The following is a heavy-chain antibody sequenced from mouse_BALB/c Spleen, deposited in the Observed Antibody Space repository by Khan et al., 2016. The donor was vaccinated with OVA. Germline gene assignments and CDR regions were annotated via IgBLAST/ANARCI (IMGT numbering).Heavy chain of an antibody. CDR1: GFSLSDYG. J-gene: IGHJ4*01. V-gene: IGHV2-6-5*01. Sequence: VQGVESGPGLVAPSQNLSITCTVSGFSLSDYGVSWIRQPPGKGLEWLGVIWGGGSTYYNSALKSRLSISKDNYKSQVFLKMSSLQSDDTAMFYCAKGVWSYYYTLDYWGQGTSVTVSS. CDR3: AKGVWSYYYTLDY. CDR2: IWGGGST.